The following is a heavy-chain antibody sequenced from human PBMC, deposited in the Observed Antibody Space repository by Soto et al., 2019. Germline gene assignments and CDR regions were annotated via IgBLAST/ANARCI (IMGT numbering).Heavy chain of an antibody. CDR2: INTDGSTI. V-gene: IGHV3-74*01. Sequence: EVQLVESGGGLVQPGGSLRLSCAVSGFSFSDYWMHWVRQVPGKGLVWVSRINTDGSTITYAGSVKGRFTISRDNARNTLYLQMDSLRAEDTALYYCTRDMGVSEERSPFDHWGQGTLVTVSS. D-gene: IGHD3-10*01. CDR3: TRDMGVSEERSPFDH. J-gene: IGHJ4*02. CDR1: GFSFSDYW.